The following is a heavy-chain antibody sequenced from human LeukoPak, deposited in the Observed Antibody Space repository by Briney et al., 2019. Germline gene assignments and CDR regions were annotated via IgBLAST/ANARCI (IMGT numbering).Heavy chain of an antibody. D-gene: IGHD3-10*01. CDR3: AKRGVEIRGLLVIGYHKETSYFDH. CDR2: ISGGGGGT. J-gene: IGHJ4*02. CDR1: GITLSNYG. V-gene: IGHV3-23*01. Sequence: PGGSLRLSCVVSGITLSNYGMSLVPQAPGKGLEWVSGISGGGGGTNYADSVKGRFTVSRDNSRNTMYLQMNSLRAEDTAVYFCAKRGVEIRGLLVIGYHKETSYFDHWGQGVLVTVSS.